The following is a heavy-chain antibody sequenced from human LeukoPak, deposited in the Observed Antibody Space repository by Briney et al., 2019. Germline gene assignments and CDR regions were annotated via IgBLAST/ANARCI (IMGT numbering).Heavy chain of an antibody. D-gene: IGHD3-10*01. J-gene: IGHJ6*02. CDR3: AGDYGSGSYDQYYYYGMDV. CDR1: GGAFSSYA. Sequence: ASVKVSCKASGGAFSSYAISWVRQAPGQGLEWMGRIIPILGIANYAQKFQGRVTITADKSTSTAYMELSSLRSEDTAVYYCAGDYGSGSYDQYYYYGMDVWGQGTTVTVSS. CDR2: IIPILGIA. V-gene: IGHV1-69*04.